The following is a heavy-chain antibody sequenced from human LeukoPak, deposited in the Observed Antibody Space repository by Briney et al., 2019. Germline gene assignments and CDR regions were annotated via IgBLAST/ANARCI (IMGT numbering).Heavy chain of an antibody. CDR2: IYYSGST. D-gene: IGHD7-27*01. Sequence: PSQTLSLTCTVSGGSISSGGYYWSWIRQHPGKGLEWIGYIYYSGSTYYNPSLKSRVTISVDTSKNQFSLKLSSVTAADTAVYYCARPQGSPDWGSPFNWFDPWGQGTLVTVSS. J-gene: IGHJ5*02. CDR1: GGSISSGGYY. CDR3: ARPQGSPDWGSPFNWFDP. V-gene: IGHV4-31*03.